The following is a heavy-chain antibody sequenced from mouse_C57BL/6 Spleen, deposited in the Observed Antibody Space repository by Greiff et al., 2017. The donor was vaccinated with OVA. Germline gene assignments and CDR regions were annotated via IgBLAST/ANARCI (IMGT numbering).Heavy chain of an antibody. CDR2: ISSGSSTI. J-gene: IGHJ2*01. Sequence: EVHLVESGGGLVKPGGSLKLSCAASGFTFSDYGMHWVRQAPEKGLEWVAYISSGSSTIYYADTVKGRFTISRDNAKNTLFLQMTSLRSEDTAMYYCARELVFDYWGQGTTLTVSS. CDR3: ARELVFDY. V-gene: IGHV5-17*01. D-gene: IGHD4-1*01. CDR1: GFTFSDYG.